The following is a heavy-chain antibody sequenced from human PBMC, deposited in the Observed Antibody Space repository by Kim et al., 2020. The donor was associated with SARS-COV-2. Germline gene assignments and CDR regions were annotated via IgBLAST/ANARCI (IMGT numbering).Heavy chain of an antibody. Sequence: NATPSLKGRVTRSVDTSTNQFSLRLSSVTAADTAVYYCARDNAVGDAFDIWGQGTMVTVSS. V-gene: IGHV4-59*01. D-gene: IGHD1-26*01. CDR3: ARDNAVGDAFDI. J-gene: IGHJ3*02.